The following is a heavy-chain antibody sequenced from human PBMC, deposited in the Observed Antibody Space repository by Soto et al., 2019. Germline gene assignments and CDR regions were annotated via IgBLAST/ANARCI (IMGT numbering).Heavy chain of an antibody. D-gene: IGHD3-16*01. CDR1: GFTFSDST. CDR2: IRGKTNTYAT. J-gene: IGHJ4*02. Sequence: EVQLVESGGGLVQPGGSRKLSCAASGFTFSDSTIHWVRQAPGKGLEWVGRIRGKTNTYATSYAASVKGRFTISRDDSKNTAYRQMNSLNTEDTAVYYCTHQYLSWGPFEYWGQGSLVAVSA. V-gene: IGHV3-73*01. CDR3: THQYLSWGPFEY.